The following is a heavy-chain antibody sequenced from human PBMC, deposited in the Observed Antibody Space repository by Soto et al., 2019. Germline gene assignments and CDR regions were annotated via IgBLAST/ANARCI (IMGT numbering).Heavy chain of an antibody. CDR2: ISAYNGNT. D-gene: IGHD2-15*01. CDR3: ALDVRSGGKINWFGP. CDR1: GYAFTRYG. Sequence: QVQLVQSGGEVKKPGASVKVSCKTSGYAFTRYGISWVRQAPGQGLEWMGWISAYNGNTIFAQKFQGRVTMTTDTSTSTVDMELRSLRSDDTAVYFCALDVRSGGKINWFGPCGQVTLVTVSS. J-gene: IGHJ5*02. V-gene: IGHV1-18*01.